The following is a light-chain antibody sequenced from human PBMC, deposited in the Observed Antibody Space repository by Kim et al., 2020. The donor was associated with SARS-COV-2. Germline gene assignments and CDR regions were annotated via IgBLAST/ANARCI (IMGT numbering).Light chain of an antibody. J-gene: IGLJ3*02. CDR2: RNN. CDR1: SNDDGNQG. CDR3: SAWDSSLSAGV. Sequence: QTATLTRTGNSNDDGNQGAAGLQQHQGHPHKLLAYRNNNRPSGISERLSASRSGNTASLTITGLQPEDEADYYCSAWDSSLSAGVFGGGTQLTVL. V-gene: IGLV10-54*01.